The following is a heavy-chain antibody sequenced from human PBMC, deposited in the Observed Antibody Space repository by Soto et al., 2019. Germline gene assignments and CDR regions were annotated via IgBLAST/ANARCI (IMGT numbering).Heavy chain of an antibody. CDR2: ISCSGGST. V-gene: IGHV3-23*01. J-gene: IGHJ4*02. CDR3: AKSLIDATALERYSSGSTYYFHX. Sequence: GGSLRLSCAASGFTFSSYAMSWVRQAPGKGLEWVSSISCSGGSTYYEDSVKVRFTISRDNSNNTLYLQMNSLRAEDTAVYYCAKSLIDATALERYSSGSTYYFHXWGQVTLVTVSX. CDR1: GFTFSSYA. D-gene: IGHD6-19*01.